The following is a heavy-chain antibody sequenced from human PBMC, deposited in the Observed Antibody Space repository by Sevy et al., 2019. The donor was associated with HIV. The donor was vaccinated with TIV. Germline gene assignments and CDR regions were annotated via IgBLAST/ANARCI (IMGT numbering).Heavy chain of an antibody. V-gene: IGHV3-48*01. CDR2: ISSSGGTI. Sequence: GGSLRLSCVTSGFSFSSYSMNWVRQAPGKGLEWVSYISSSGGTIRYADSVKGRLTISRDNAKNSLFLQMNSLRAEDTAVYYCARDDHWAFDYWGQGALVTVSS. J-gene: IGHJ4*02. D-gene: IGHD7-27*01. CDR1: GFSFSSYS. CDR3: ARDDHWAFDY.